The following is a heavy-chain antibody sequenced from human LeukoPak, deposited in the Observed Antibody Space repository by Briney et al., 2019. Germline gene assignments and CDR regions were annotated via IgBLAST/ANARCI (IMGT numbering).Heavy chain of an antibody. V-gene: IGHV3-21*01. CDR1: GFTFSSYS. CDR2: ISSSSSYI. J-gene: IGHJ6*02. D-gene: IGHD5-18*01. Sequence: GGSLRLSCAASGFTFSSYSMNWVRQAPGKGLEWVSSISSSSSYIYYADSVKGRFTISRDNAKNSLYLQMNSLIAEDTAVYYCARVSTAMADGMDVWGQGTTVTVSS. CDR3: ARVSTAMADGMDV.